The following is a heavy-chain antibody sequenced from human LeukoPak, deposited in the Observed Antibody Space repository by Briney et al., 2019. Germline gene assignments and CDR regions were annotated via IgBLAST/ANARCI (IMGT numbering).Heavy chain of an antibody. CDR2: IFYSGNT. CDR1: GAPISSYY. CDR3: ARHTTVVPPHYFDY. D-gene: IGHD4-17*01. Sequence: SETLSLTCTVSGAPISSYYWSWIRQPPGKGLEWIGYIFYSGNTNYNPSLKSRVTMSLGTSKNPFSLRLTSVTAADTAVYYCARHTTVVPPHYFDYWGQGALVTVSS. J-gene: IGHJ4*02. V-gene: IGHV4-59*08.